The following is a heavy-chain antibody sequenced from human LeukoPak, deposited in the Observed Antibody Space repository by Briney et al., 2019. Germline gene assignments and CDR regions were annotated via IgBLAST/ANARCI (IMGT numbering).Heavy chain of an antibody. CDR1: RGTFSSYA. Sequence: ASVKVSCKASRGTFSSYAVSWVRQAPGQGLEWMGRIIPILGIANYAQKFQGRVTITADKSTSTAYMELSSLRSEDTAVYYCARESGDDSSGYYDKYWGQGTLVTVSS. V-gene: IGHV1-69*04. CDR2: IIPILGIA. D-gene: IGHD3-22*01. J-gene: IGHJ4*02. CDR3: ARESGDDSSGYYDKY.